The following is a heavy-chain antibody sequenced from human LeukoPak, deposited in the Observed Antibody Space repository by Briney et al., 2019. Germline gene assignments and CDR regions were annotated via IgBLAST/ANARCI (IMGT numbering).Heavy chain of an antibody. CDR2: INPISGGT. V-gene: IGHV1-2*02. CDR1: GYTFTGYY. D-gene: IGHD3-22*01. J-gene: IGHJ4*02. Sequence: ASVKVSCKASGYTFTGYYIHWVRQAPGQGLEWMGWINPISGGTNYAEKFQGRVTTTRDTSINTAYMEVTRLTSDDTAVYYCARDQGYYDSSGYELQIDYWGQGTLVTVSS. CDR3: ARDQGYYDSSGYELQIDY.